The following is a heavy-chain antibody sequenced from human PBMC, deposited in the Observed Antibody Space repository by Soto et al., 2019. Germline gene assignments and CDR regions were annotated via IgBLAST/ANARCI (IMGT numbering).Heavy chain of an antibody. CDR1: GGSISSGGYY. CDR2: IYYSGST. CDR3: ARGYYGSGSQFDY. D-gene: IGHD3-10*01. J-gene: IGHJ4*02. V-gene: IGHV4-31*03. Sequence: SETLSLTCTVSGGSISSGGYYWSWIRQHPGKGLEWIGYIYYSGSTYYNPSLKSRVTISVDTSKNQFSLKLSSVTAADTAVYYCARGYYGSGSQFDYWGQGTLVTVSS.